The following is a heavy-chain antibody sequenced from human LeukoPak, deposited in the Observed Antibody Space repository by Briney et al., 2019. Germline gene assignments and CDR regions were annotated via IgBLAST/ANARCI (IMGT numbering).Heavy chain of an antibody. CDR1: GYTFTGYY. CDR3: ASGIAAAGTAAGPDAFDI. J-gene: IGHJ3*02. V-gene: IGHV1-2*02. CDR2: INPNSGGT. D-gene: IGHD6-13*01. Sequence: GASVKVSCKASGYTFTGYYMHWVRQAPGQGLEWMGWINPNSGGTNYAQKFKGRVTMTRDTSISTAYMELSRLRSDDTTVYYCASGIAAAGTAAGPDAFDIWGQGTMVTVSS.